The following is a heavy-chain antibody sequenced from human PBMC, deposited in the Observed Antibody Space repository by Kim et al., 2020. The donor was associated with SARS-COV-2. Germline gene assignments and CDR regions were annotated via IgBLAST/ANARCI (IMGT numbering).Heavy chain of an antibody. V-gene: IGHV5-10-1*01. D-gene: IGHD1-1*01. CDR3: GRLSEGDGYIAF. CDR1: GYSFTDYW. CDR2: IDPTDSYT. J-gene: IGHJ4*02. Sequence: GESLKISCKVSGYSFTDYWITWVRQMPGKGLEWMGRIDPTDSYTNYSPSFQGHVAMSADKSISTVYLQWSSLKASDTAIYYCGRLSEGDGYIAFWGQGTLVTVSS.